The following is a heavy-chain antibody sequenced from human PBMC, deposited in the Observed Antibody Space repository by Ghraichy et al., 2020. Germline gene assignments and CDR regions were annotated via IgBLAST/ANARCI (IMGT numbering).Heavy chain of an antibody. J-gene: IGHJ6*02. D-gene: IGHD6-13*01. CDR1: GFTFSSYG. Sequence: LTCAASGFTFSSYGIHWVRQALGKGLEWVAFIRYDGSNKFYADSVKGRFTVARDNFKSTLYLQMNSLRTEDTSVYYCAKDRMSMVAAGTAMDVWGQGTTVTVSS. CDR3: AKDRMSMVAAGTAMDV. CDR2: IRYDGSNK. V-gene: IGHV3-30*02.